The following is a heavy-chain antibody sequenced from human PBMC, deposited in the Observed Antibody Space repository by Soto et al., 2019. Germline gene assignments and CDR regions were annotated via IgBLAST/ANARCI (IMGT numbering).Heavy chain of an antibody. Sequence: PGESLKISCKGSGYSFTSYWISWVRQMPGKGLEWMGRIDPSDSYTNYSPSFQGHVTISADKSISTAYLQWSSLKASDTAMYYCARHSPSYYYGSGSYLYYYGMDVWGQGTTVTVSS. CDR2: IDPSDSYT. D-gene: IGHD3-10*01. CDR3: ARHSPSYYYGSGSYLYYYGMDV. J-gene: IGHJ6*02. V-gene: IGHV5-10-1*01. CDR1: GYSFTSYW.